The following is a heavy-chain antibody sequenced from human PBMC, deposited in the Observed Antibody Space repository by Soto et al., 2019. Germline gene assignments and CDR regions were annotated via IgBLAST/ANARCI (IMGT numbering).Heavy chain of an antibody. CDR3: ARVDGSGTYSLFDY. CDR2: IYHNENT. Sequence: SETLSLTCTVSGASVSSGSNFWVWIRQPPGKGLEWIGYIYHNENTNYNPSLKSRVTISLDTSKNQFSLKLSSMTAADTAVYYCARVDGSGTYSLFDYWGQGTLVTVSS. J-gene: IGHJ4*02. V-gene: IGHV4-61*01. D-gene: IGHD3-10*01. CDR1: GASVSSGSNF.